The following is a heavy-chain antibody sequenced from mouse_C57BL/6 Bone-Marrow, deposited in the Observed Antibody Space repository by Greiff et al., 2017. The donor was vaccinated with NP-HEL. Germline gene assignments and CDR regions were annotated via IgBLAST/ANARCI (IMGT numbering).Heavy chain of an antibody. V-gene: IGHV14-4*01. J-gene: IGHJ2*01. D-gene: IGHD2-3*01. CDR1: GFNIKDDY. Sequence: VQLKQSGAELVRPGASVKLSCTASGFNIKDDYMHWVKQRPEQGLEWIGWIDPENGDPEYASKFQGKATITADTSSNTAYLQLSSLTSEDTAVYYCTRYDGYDYWGQGTTLTVSS. CDR2: IDPENGDP. CDR3: TRYDGYDY.